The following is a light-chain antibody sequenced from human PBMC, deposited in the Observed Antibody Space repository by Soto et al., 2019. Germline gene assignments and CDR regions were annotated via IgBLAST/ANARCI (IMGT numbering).Light chain of an antibody. V-gene: IGLV1-36*01. CDR1: SSNIGNNA. Sequence: QAVVTQPPSVSEAPRQRVTISCSGNSSNIGNNAVNWYQQLPGKAPKLLIYYDDLLPSGVSDRFSGSKSGTSASLAISGLQSEDGADYYCAAWDDSLNGVVFGGGTKVTVL. CDR3: AAWDDSLNGVV. J-gene: IGLJ2*01. CDR2: YDD.